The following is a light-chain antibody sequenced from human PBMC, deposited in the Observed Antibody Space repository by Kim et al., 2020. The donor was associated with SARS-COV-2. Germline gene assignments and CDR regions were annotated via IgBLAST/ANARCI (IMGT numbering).Light chain of an antibody. Sequence: DIQMTQSPSSLSASVGDRVTITCRSSQSISIHLNWYHQKPGRAPKLLISAASTLQGGVPSRFSGSGSETDFTLTISSLQPEDFATYFCQHSYITPFTFGAGTKVDIK. J-gene: IGKJ3*01. CDR1: QSISIH. CDR2: AAS. CDR3: QHSYITPFT. V-gene: IGKV1-39*01.